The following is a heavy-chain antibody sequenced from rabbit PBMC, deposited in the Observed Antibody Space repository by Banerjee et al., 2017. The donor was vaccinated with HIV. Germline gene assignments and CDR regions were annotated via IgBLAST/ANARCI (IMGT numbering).Heavy chain of an antibody. Sequence: ASGFSFSSNYWLCWVRQAPGKGLEWIACIGAGSGSAYYATWAKGRFTISKTSSTTVTLQMTSLTAADTATYFCAREESDGGGHWATRLDLWGPGTLVTVS. V-gene: IGHV1S45*01. J-gene: IGHJ6*01. CDR1: GFSFSSNYW. CDR2: IGAGSGSA. D-gene: IGHD2-1*01. CDR3: AREESDGGGHWATRLDL.